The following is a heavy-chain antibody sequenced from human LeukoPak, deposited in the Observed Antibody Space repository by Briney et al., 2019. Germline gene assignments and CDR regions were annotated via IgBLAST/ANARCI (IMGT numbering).Heavy chain of an antibody. Sequence: SGTLSLTCAVSGGSISSTNWWSRVRQPPGKGLEWIGEIYHSGSTNYNPSLKSRVTISVDKSTNQFSLKLSSVTAADTAIYYCARNGYYSIDYWGQGTLVTVSS. CDR1: GGSISSTNW. J-gene: IGHJ4*02. CDR3: ARNGYYSIDY. D-gene: IGHD3-22*01. V-gene: IGHV4-4*02. CDR2: IYHSGST.